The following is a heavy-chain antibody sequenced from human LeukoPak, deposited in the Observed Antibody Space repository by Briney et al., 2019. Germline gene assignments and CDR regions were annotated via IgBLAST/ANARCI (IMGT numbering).Heavy chain of an antibody. CDR2: INHSGST. V-gene: IGHV4-34*01. Sequence: SETLSLTCAVYGGSFSGYYWSWIRQPPGKGLEWIGEINHSGSTNYNPSLKSRVTISVDTSKNRFSLKLSSVTAADTAVYYCAIEPPYQPGAFDIWGQGTMVTVSS. CDR3: AIEPPYQPGAFDI. J-gene: IGHJ3*02. CDR1: GGSFSGYY. D-gene: IGHD2-2*01.